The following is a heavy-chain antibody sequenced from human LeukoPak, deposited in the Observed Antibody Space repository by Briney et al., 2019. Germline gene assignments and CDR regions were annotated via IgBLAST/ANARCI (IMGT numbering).Heavy chain of an antibody. CDR1: GGSISSYY. V-gene: IGHV4-59*06. J-gene: IGHJ6*02. D-gene: IGHD5-24*01. CDR2: IYYSGST. Sequence: SETLSLTCTVSGGSISSYYWSWIRQPPGKGLEWIGYIYYSGSTYYNPSLKSRVTISVDTSKNQFSLKLSSVTAADTAVYYCARDGATDYYGMDVWGQGTTVTVSS. CDR3: ARDGATDYYGMDV.